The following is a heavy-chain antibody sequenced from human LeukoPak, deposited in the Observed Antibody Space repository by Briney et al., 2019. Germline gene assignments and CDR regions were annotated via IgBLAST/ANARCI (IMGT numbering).Heavy chain of an antibody. V-gene: IGHV4-39*01. CDR3: ATRRITMVRGGITNDAFDI. CDR1: LDSLTSTSSY. Sequence: LETLSLTSTVPLDSLTSTSSYSGWIRQPPGNGLECIRWIHHSGSTYYNPSLKSRDTISVDTSKNQFSLNLCSVTAADTAVYYCATRRITMVRGGITNDAFDIWGQGTMVTVSS. D-gene: IGHD3-10*01. J-gene: IGHJ3*02. CDR2: IHHSGST.